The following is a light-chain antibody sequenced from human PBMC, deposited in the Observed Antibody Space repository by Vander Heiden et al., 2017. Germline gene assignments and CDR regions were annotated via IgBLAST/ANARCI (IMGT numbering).Light chain of an antibody. Sequence: SYVLTQPPSVSVAPGQTARITCGGNNIGSKSVHWYQQKPGQAPVLVVYDDSYRPSGIPERFSGSNSGNTATLTISRVEAGDEADYYCQVWDSSSDPVVFGGGTKLTVL. V-gene: IGLV3-21*02. CDR1: NIGSKS. CDR2: DDS. J-gene: IGLJ2*01. CDR3: QVWDSSSDPVV.